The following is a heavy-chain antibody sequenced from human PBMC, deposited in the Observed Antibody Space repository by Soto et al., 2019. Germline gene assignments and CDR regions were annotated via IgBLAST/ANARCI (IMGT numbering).Heavy chain of an antibody. CDR3: GREPLAHSYFGL. CDR2: MYNSERT. J-gene: IGHJ4*02. V-gene: IGHV4-4*07. CDR1: SGSVSVYF. Sequence: SDTLSLTCAVSSGSVSVYFGSLIRQTAGKGLEWIGRMYNSERTDYNPSLKSRVTMSVDTSKNQVSLKLTSVIAADTVIYFCGREPLAHSYFGLRGEATLVTVSS.